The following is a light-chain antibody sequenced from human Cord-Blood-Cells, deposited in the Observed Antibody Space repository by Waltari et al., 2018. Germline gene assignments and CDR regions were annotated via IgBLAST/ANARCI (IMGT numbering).Light chain of an antibody. CDR3: QQYGSSPPWT. J-gene: IGKJ1*01. Sequence: EIVLTQSPCTLSLSPGERATLSCRASQSVSSSYLAGYQQKPGQAPRLLIYGASSRPTGIPDRFSGSGSGTDFTLTISRLEPEDFAVYYCQQYGSSPPWTFGQGTKVEIK. V-gene: IGKV3-20*01. CDR2: GAS. CDR1: QSVSSSY.